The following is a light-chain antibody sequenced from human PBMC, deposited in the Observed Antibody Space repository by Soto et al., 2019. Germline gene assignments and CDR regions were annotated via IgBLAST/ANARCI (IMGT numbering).Light chain of an antibody. CDR1: QSVSSR. V-gene: IGKV3-11*01. J-gene: IGKJ5*01. CDR3: QQRHMWPIT. Sequence: IVLTQSPGTLSLSPGEGATLPCRASQSVSSRLAWYQQKPGQAPRVLISGASTRATGIPDRFSGSGSGTDFTLTISSLEPEDSAVYYCQQRHMWPITFGQGTRLEIK. CDR2: GAS.